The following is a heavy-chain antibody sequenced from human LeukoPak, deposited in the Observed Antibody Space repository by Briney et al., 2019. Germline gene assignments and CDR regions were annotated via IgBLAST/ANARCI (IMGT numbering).Heavy chain of an antibody. D-gene: IGHD3-9*01. CDR1: GFTFSSYA. CDR3: ATLPNTKLEYYYYYGMDV. Sequence: PGGSLRLSCAASGFTFSSYAMSWVRQAPGKGLEWVSAISGSGGSTYYADSVKGRSTISRDNSKDTLYLQMNSLRAEDTAVYYCATLPNTKLEYYYYYGMDVWGQGATVTVSS. V-gene: IGHV3-23*01. J-gene: IGHJ6*02. CDR2: ISGSGGST.